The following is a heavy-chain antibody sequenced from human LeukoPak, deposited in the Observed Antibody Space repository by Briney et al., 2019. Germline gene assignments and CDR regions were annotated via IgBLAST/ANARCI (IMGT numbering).Heavy chain of an antibody. CDR2: VSGSGGAT. Sequence: GGSLRLSCAASGLIFSSFAMRWVRQAPGKGLEWVSSVSGSGGATYYADSVKGRFTISRDNSKNTLYLQMNSLRAEDTAVYYCAKGSKGTVTFDYWGQGTLVTVSS. J-gene: IGHJ4*02. CDR3: AKGSKGTVTFDY. CDR1: GLIFSSFA. D-gene: IGHD4-17*01. V-gene: IGHV3-23*01.